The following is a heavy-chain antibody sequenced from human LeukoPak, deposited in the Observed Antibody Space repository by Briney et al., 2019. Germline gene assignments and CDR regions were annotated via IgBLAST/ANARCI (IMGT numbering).Heavy chain of an antibody. CDR2: INHSGST. CDR1: GGSFSGYY. Sequence: PSETLSLTCAVYGGSFSGYYWSWIRQPPGKGLEWIGEINHSGSTNYNPSLKSRVTISVDTSKNQFSLKLSSVTAADTAVYYCARGGDYYDSSGYYNWSDPWGQGTLVTVSS. J-gene: IGHJ5*02. V-gene: IGHV4-34*01. CDR3: ARGGDYYDSSGYYNWSDP. D-gene: IGHD3-22*01.